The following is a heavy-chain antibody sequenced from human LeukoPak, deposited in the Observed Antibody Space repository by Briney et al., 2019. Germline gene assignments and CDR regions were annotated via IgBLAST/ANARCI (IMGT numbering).Heavy chain of an antibody. Sequence: PGGSLRLSCAASGFTFSSYSMNWVRQAPGKGLEWVANIKQDGSEKYYVDSVKGRFTISRDNAKNSLDLQMNSLRAEDTAVYYCAELGITMIGGVWGKGTTVTISS. D-gene: IGHD3-10*02. V-gene: IGHV3-7*01. CDR3: AELGITMIGGV. J-gene: IGHJ6*04. CDR1: GFTFSSYS. CDR2: IKQDGSEK.